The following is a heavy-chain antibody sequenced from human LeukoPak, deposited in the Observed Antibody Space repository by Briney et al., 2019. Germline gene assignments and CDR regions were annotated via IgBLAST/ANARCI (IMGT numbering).Heavy chain of an antibody. D-gene: IGHD3-16*01. CDR3: ARLMRGEGMDV. Sequence: SETLSLTCTVSGGSISSSYYYWGWIRQPPGKGLEWIGSIYHSGSTYYNPSLKSRVTISVDTSKNQFSLKLSSVTAADTAVYYCARLMRGEGMDVWGQGTTVTVSS. J-gene: IGHJ6*02. V-gene: IGHV4-39*01. CDR1: GGSISSSYYY. CDR2: IYHSGST.